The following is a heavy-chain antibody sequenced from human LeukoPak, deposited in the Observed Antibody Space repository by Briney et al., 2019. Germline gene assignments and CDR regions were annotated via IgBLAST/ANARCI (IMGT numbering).Heavy chain of an antibody. D-gene: IGHD3-22*01. CDR3: AREDSSGYYLSN. Sequence: SEALSLTCTVSGGSISSYYWGWIRQPPGKGLEWIGYIYYSGSTNYNPSLKSRVTISVDTSKNQFSLKLSSVTAADTAVYYCAREDSSGYYLSNWGQGTLVTVSS. CDR1: GGSISSYY. CDR2: IYYSGST. V-gene: IGHV4-59*01. J-gene: IGHJ4*02.